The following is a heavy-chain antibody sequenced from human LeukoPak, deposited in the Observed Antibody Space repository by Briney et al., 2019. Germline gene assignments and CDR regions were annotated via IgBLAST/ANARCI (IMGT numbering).Heavy chain of an antibody. D-gene: IGHD5-24*01. J-gene: IGHJ6*02. V-gene: IGHV4-30-4*08. CDR2: ISHHGGT. CDR3: ARIDDFAMDV. CDR1: GGSISSSSYY. Sequence: PSETLSLTCTVSGGSISSSSYYWGWIRQPPGKGLEWIGYISHHGGTYFDPSLKSRLIISVDTSKNQFSLKLSSVTAADTAVYYCARIDDFAMDVWGQGTTVTVSS.